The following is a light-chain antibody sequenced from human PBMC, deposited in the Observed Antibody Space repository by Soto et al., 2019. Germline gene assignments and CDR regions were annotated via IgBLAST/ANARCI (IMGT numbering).Light chain of an antibody. Sequence: DIQMTQSPSTLSGSVGDRVTITCRASQTISSWLAWYQQKPGKAPKLLIYAASTLQSGVPSRFSGSGSGTEFTLTISSLQPEDFVVYYCQQYNTWPWTFGQGTKVDI. CDR1: QTISSW. V-gene: IGKV1-5*01. CDR3: QQYNTWPWT. J-gene: IGKJ1*01. CDR2: AAS.